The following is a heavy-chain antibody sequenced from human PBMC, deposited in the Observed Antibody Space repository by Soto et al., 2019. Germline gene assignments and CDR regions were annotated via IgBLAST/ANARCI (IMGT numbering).Heavy chain of an antibody. CDR3: ARDGYSSSWYATKGNYYYYGMDV. D-gene: IGHD6-13*01. J-gene: IGHJ6*02. CDR2: ISYDGSNK. Sequence: GGSLRLSCTASGLTFSSYAMHWVSKDTGKGLEWVAVISYDGSNKYYADSVKGRFTISRDNSKNTLYLQMNSLRAEDTAVYYCARDGYSSSWYATKGNYYYYGMDVWGQGTTVTVSS. CDR1: GLTFSSYA. V-gene: IGHV3-30-3*01.